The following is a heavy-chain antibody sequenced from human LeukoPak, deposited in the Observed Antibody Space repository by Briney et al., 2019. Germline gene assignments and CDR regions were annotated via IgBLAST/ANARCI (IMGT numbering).Heavy chain of an antibody. V-gene: IGHV3-33*01. D-gene: IGHD3-22*01. Sequence: GGSLRLSCAASGFTFSSYGMHWVRQAPGKGLEWVAVIWYDGSNKYYADSVKGRFTISRDNSKNTLYLQMNSLRAEDTAVYYCAREPYYYDSSGYYRYYYYGMDVWGQGTTVTVSS. CDR1: GFTFSSYG. CDR2: IWYDGSNK. J-gene: IGHJ6*02. CDR3: AREPYYYDSSGYYRYYYYGMDV.